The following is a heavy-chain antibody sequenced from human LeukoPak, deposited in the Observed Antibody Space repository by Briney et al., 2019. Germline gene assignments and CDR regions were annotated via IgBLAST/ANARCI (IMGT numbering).Heavy chain of an antibody. J-gene: IGHJ5*02. CDR3: AREGSYSTENWFDP. CDR2: IYTSGST. D-gene: IGHD6-13*01. CDR1: GGSISSYY. Sequence: SETLSLTCTVSGGSISSYYWSWIRQPAVKGLEWIGRIYTSGSTNYNPSLKSRVTMSVDTSKNQFSLKLSSVTAADTAVYYCAREGSYSTENWFDPWGQGTLVTVSS. V-gene: IGHV4-4*07.